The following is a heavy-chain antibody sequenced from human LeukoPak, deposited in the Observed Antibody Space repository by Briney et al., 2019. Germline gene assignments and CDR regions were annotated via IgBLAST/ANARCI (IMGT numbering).Heavy chain of an antibody. CDR2: INPSGGST. V-gene: IGHV1-46*01. CDR1: GYTFTSYY. J-gene: IGHJ5*02. CDR3: ARDPGLNWFDP. Sequence: ASVEVSCKASGYTFTSYYMHWVRQAPGQGLEWMGIINPSGGSTSYAQKFQGRVTMTRDTSTSTVYMELSSLRSEDTAVYYCARDPGLNWFDPWGQGTLVTVSS.